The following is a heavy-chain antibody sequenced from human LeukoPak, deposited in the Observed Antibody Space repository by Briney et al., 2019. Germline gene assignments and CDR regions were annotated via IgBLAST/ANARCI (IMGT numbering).Heavy chain of an antibody. CDR3: ARVRGGSGRSYAADAFDI. CDR2: IRYDGRNK. J-gene: IGHJ3*02. CDR1: GFTFSTYG. V-gene: IGHV3-30*02. D-gene: IGHD1-26*01. Sequence: GGSLRLSCAASGFTFSTYGMHWVRQAPGKGLEWVAFIRYDGRNKYYADSVKGRFTISRDNSKNTLCLQMNSLRAEDTAVYYCARVRGGSGRSYAADAFDIWGQGTMVTVSS.